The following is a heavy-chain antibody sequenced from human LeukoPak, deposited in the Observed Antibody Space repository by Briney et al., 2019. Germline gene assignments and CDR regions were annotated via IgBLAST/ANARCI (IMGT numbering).Heavy chain of an antibody. D-gene: IGHD4-17*01. CDR2: INPNSGGT. CDR3: ARGSGGYGEALTSVYYYYMDV. CDR1: GYTFTGYY. J-gene: IGHJ6*03. Sequence: GASVKVSCKASGYTFTGYYMHWVRQASGQGLEWMGWINPNSGGTNYAQKFQGRVTMTRDTSISTAYMELSRLRSDDTAVYYCARGSGGYGEALTSVYYYYMDVWGKGTTVTVSS. V-gene: IGHV1-2*02.